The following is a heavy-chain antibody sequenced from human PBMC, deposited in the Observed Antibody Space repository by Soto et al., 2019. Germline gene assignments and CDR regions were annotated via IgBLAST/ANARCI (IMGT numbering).Heavy chain of an antibody. D-gene: IGHD4-4*01. CDR3: AREIRDYSTSKTYYYYMDV. J-gene: IGHJ6*03. CDR2: IYYSGST. V-gene: IGHV4-31*03. CDR1: GCSISSGGYY. Sequence: SETLSLTFTFSGCSISSGGYYWSWIRPHPGKGLEWIGYIYYSGSTYYNPSLKSRVTISVDTSKNQFSLKLSSVTAADTAAYYCAREIRDYSTSKTYYYYMDVWGKGTTVTVSS.